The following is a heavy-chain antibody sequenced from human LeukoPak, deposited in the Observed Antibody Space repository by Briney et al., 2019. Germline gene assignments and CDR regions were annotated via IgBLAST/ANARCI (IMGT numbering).Heavy chain of an antibody. CDR3: ARGGYSGYDPQGY. D-gene: IGHD5-12*01. J-gene: IGHJ4*02. CDR2: IYSGGST. Sequence: GGSLRLSCAASGFTVSSNYMSWVRQAPGKGLEWVSVIYSGGSTYYADSVKGRFTISRDNSKNTLYLQMNSLRAEDTAVYYCARGGYSGYDPQGYWDQGTLVTVSS. CDR1: GFTVSSNY. V-gene: IGHV3-53*01.